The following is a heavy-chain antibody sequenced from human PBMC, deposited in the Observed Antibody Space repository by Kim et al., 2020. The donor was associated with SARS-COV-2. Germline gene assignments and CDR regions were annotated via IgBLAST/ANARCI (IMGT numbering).Heavy chain of an antibody. Sequence: ASVKVSCKASGYTFTGYYMHWVRQAPGQGLEWMGWINPNSGGTNYAQKFQGRVTMTRDTSISTAYMELSRLRSDDTAVYYCATERGIYGSGSYGLFDYWGQGTLVTDSS. CDR1: GYTFTGYY. V-gene: IGHV1-2*02. D-gene: IGHD3-10*01. J-gene: IGHJ4*02. CDR3: ATERGIYGSGSYGLFDY. CDR2: INPNSGGT.